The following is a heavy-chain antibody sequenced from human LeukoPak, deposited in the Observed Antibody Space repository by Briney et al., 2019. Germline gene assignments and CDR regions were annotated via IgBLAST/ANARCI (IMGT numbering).Heavy chain of an antibody. CDR3: TRDLGYCSGGTCFPSGPADY. Sequence: VQPGGSLRLSCAASGFTFSYNWMHWVRQAPGKGLMWVSHINGDGSNTTYADSVKGRFAISRDNAKNTLFLQMNSLRAEDTGVYYCTRDLGYCSGGTCFPSGPADYWGQGTLVTVS. V-gene: IGHV3-74*01. CDR2: INGDGSNT. CDR1: GFTFSYNW. D-gene: IGHD2-15*01. J-gene: IGHJ4*02.